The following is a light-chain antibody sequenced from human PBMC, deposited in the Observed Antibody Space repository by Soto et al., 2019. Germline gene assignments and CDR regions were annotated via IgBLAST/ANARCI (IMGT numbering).Light chain of an antibody. Sequence: EIVLTQSPGTLSLSPGERATLSCGVSQSVSSNYLAWYQQKPGRAPRLLIYGASSRATGIPDRFSGSGSGTDFSLTISRLEPEDFAVYYCQQYGSSPLTFGGGTKVDIK. V-gene: IGKV3-20*01. CDR3: QQYGSSPLT. J-gene: IGKJ4*01. CDR2: GAS. CDR1: QSVSSNY.